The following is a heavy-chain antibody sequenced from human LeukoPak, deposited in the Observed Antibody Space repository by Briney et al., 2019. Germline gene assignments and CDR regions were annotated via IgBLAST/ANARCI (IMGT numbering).Heavy chain of an antibody. D-gene: IGHD3-10*01. CDR3: ARHPPTMVRGSRAENHWFDP. J-gene: IGHJ5*02. Sequence: NSSETLSLTCTVSGGSISSYYWSWIRQPPGKGLEWIGYIYYSGSTNFNPSLKSRVTISVDTSKKHFYLKLRSVTAPDTGVYYCARHPPTMVRGSRAENHWFDPWGQGTLVTVSS. CDR1: GGSISSYY. CDR2: IYYSGST. V-gene: IGHV4-59*08.